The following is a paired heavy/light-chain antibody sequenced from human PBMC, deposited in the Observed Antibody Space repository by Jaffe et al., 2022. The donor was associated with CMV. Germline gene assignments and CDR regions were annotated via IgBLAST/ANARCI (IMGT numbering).Heavy chain of an antibody. D-gene: IGHD3-9*01. Sequence: VQVVETGGGLVQPGGSLRLSCAASGFSVSGNYMNWVRQAPGRGLEWVSVIYSGGRTYYADSVKGRFTISRDSPKNTVYLQMNSLRADDTAVYYCARATYDIVTEKFYYYTDVWGEGTTVTVSS. CDR2: IYSGGRT. V-gene: IGHV3-53*02. CDR1: GFSVSGNY. CDR3: ARATYDIVTEKFYYYTDV. J-gene: IGHJ6*03.
Light chain of an antibody. V-gene: IGKV3-20*01. Sequence: EIVLTQSPGTLSLSPGERATLSCRASQSVSNNNLAWYQQRPGQAPRLLIFGASSRATGVPDRFSGSGSGTDFTLTISRLGPEDSAVYYCQQFAGSSWTFGQGTKVEI. CDR2: GAS. CDR3: QQFAGSSWT. J-gene: IGKJ1*01. CDR1: QSVSNNN.